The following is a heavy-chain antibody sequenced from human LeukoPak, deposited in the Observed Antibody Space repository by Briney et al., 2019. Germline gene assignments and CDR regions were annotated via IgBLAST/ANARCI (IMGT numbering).Heavy chain of an antibody. V-gene: IGHV3-48*03. D-gene: IGHD6-13*01. J-gene: IGHJ4*02. CDR3: ARARIAAPLLDY. Sequence: PGGSLRLSCAASGFIFSNSEMNWVRQTPGKGLEWVSYISDHGKSRNYVDSVKGRFAISRDNAKNSLYLQMNSLRVEDTAVYLCARARIAAPLLDYWGQGSLVTVSS. CDR1: GFIFSNSE. CDR2: ISDHGKSR.